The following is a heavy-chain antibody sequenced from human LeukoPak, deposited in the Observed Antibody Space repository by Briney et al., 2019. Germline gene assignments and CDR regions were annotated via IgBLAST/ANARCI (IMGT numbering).Heavy chain of an antibody. CDR3: ARSGAGFGRYYFDY. D-gene: IGHD6-19*01. J-gene: IGHJ4*02. V-gene: IGHV3-30*01. Sequence: GGSLRLSCAASGFTFSSYVMHWVRQAPGKGLEWVAAISYDGSNEGYADSARGRFTISRDNSKNTLYLDMNSLRAEDTAVYYCARSGAGFGRYYFDYWGQGTLVTVSS. CDR2: ISYDGSNE. CDR1: GFTFSSYV.